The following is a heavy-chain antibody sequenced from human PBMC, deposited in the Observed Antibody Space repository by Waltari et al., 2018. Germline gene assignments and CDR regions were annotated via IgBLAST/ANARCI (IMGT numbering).Heavy chain of an antibody. CDR3: ATLKPSSGWVVFDY. Sequence: EVQLVQSGAEVKKPGATVKISCKASGYTFTDYYMHWVQQAPGKGLEWRGRVDPEDGETIYAEKFQGRVTITEDTSTDTAYMELSSLRSEDTAVYYCATLKPSSGWVVFDYWGQGTLVTVSS. D-gene: IGHD6-19*01. CDR2: VDPEDGET. J-gene: IGHJ4*02. V-gene: IGHV1-69-2*01. CDR1: GYTFTDYY.